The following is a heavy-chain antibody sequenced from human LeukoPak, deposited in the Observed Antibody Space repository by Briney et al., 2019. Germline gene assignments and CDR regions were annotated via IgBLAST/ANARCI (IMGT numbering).Heavy chain of an antibody. CDR2: ISSSSSYI. Sequence: GGSLRLSCAASGFTFSSYSMNWVRQAPGKGLEWVSSISSSSSYIYYADSVKGRFTISRDNAKNPLYLQMNSLRAEDTAVYYCARSPQLDIVVVVAAIDYWGQGTLVTVSS. J-gene: IGHJ4*02. CDR3: ARSPQLDIVVVVAAIDY. D-gene: IGHD2-15*01. CDR1: GFTFSSYS. V-gene: IGHV3-21*01.